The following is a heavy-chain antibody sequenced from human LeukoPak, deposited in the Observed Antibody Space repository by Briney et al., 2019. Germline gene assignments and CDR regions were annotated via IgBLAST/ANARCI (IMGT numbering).Heavy chain of an antibody. Sequence: PGGSLRLSCAASGFTFSSYGMHWVRQAPGKGLEWVAVIWYGGSNKYYADSVKGRFTISRDNSKNTLYLQMNSLRAEGTAVYYCAKESGLAYFDYWGQGTLVTVSS. CDR2: IWYGGSNK. D-gene: IGHD2-21*01. J-gene: IGHJ4*02. V-gene: IGHV3-30*02. CDR1: GFTFSSYG. CDR3: AKESGLAYFDY.